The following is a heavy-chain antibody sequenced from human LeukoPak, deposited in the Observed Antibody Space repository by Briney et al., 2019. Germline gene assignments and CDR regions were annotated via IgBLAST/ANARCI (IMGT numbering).Heavy chain of an antibody. CDR2: IYYSGST. V-gene: IGHV4-31*03. D-gene: IGHD3-16*01. Sequence: SQTLSLTCTVSGGSISSGGYYWSWIRQHPGTGLEWIGYIYYSGSTYYNPSLKSRVTISVDTSKNQFSLKLSSVTAADTAVYYCATLFVEKGGFFYWGHEGLVTISS. J-gene: IGHJ4*03. CDR1: GGSISSGGYY. CDR3: ATLFVEKGGFFY.